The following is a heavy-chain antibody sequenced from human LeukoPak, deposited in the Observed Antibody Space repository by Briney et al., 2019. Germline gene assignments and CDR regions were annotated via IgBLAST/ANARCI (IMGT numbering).Heavy chain of an antibody. D-gene: IGHD2-15*01. CDR3: ARYCSGGTCKLGYYYYGMDV. CDR1: GYSFTSYW. Sequence: GESLKISCKGSGYSFTSYWIGWVRQMPGKGLEWMGIIDPGDSDIRYSPSFRGQVTISADKSISTAYLQWSSLEASDTAMYYCARYCSGGTCKLGYYYYGMDVWGQGTTVTVSS. J-gene: IGHJ6*02. CDR2: IDPGDSDI. V-gene: IGHV5-51*01.